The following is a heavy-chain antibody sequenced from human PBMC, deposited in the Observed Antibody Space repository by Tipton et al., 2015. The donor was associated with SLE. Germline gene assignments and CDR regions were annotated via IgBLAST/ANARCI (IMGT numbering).Heavy chain of an antibody. CDR3: ARDTPGDGIDY. CDR2: INSDGTGS. J-gene: IGHJ4*02. CDR1: GFTFSGYW. V-gene: IGHV3-74*01. Sequence: SLRLSCAASGFTFSGYWMHWVRQVPGTGLVWVSHINSDGTGSSYVDSVKGRFTISRDNTKNTLYLQMNSLRAEDTAVYYCARDTPGDGIDYWGQGTLVTVSS. D-gene: IGHD2-21*02.